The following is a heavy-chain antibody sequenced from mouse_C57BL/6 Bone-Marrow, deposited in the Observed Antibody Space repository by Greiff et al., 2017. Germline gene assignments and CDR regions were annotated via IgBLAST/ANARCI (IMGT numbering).Heavy chain of an antibody. Sequence: VQLQQSGAELVKPGASVKISCKASGYAFSSYWMNWVKQRPGQGLEWIGQIYPGDGGTNYNGKFKGKATLTADKSSSTAYMQLSSLTSEDSAVYFCSRLGGDGSCSDYFDYGGQGTTLTVFS. CDR3: SRLGGDGSCSDYFDY. V-gene: IGHV1-80*01. CDR2: IYPGDGGT. CDR1: GYAFSSYW. D-gene: IGHD3-1*01. J-gene: IGHJ2*01.